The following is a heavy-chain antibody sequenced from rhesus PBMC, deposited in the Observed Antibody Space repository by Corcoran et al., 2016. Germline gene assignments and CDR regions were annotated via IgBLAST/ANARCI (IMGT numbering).Heavy chain of an antibody. CDR3: TSGVGPEYFEF. J-gene: IGHJ1*01. V-gene: IGHV3S16*01. CDR1: GFTFSDYY. Sequence: EVQLVESGGGLVQPGGSLRLSCAASGFTFSDYYMSWVRQGPGKGLEWGSSISLASSYIYYADSVKGRFTISRDNAKNSLSLQMNSLKTEDTAVYYCTSGVGPEYFEFWGQGALVTVSS. D-gene: IGHD2-15*01. CDR2: ISLASSYI.